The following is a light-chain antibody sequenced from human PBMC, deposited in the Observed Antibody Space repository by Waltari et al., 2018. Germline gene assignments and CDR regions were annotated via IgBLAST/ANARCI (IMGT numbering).Light chain of an antibody. CDR2: KSS. V-gene: IGKV1-5*03. Sequence: DIQMTQSPSTLSSSVGDRVSITCRASQRISIWLAWYQQRSWKAPKLLISKSSSLESGVPSRFSGSGSGTEFTLTITNLHPDDFATYYCQHYENYPVAFGQGTKLEIK. CDR1: QRISIW. J-gene: IGKJ2*01. CDR3: QHYENYPVA.